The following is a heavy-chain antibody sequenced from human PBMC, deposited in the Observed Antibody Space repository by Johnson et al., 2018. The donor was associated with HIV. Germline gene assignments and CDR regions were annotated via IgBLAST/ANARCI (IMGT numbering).Heavy chain of an antibody. Sequence: VQLVESGGGLVQPGGSLRLSCVASGFTFSSYTMHWVRQAPGKGLEWVANIKQDGSEKYYVDSVKGRFTISRDNAKKSLYLQMNSLRDEDTAVYYCVRVLAGTYYFDSSGYYNAFDIWGQGTMVTVSS. CDR1: GFTFSSYT. D-gene: IGHD3-22*01. V-gene: IGHV3-7*03. J-gene: IGHJ3*02. CDR2: IKQDGSEK. CDR3: VRVLAGTYYFDSSGYYNAFDI.